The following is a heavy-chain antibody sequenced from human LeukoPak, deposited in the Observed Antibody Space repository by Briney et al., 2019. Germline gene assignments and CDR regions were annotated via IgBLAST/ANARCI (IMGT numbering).Heavy chain of an antibody. CDR1: GGSISSYY. Sequence: PSGTLSLTCTVSGGSISSYYWSWIRQPPGKGLEWIGYIYDSGSANYNPPLKSRVTISIDTSKNQFSLRLSSVTAADTAVYYCATYHFRGDTSHYFDYWGQGTLVTVSS. D-gene: IGHD3-10*02. V-gene: IGHV4-59*01. CDR3: ATYHFRGDTSHYFDY. J-gene: IGHJ4*02. CDR2: IYDSGSA.